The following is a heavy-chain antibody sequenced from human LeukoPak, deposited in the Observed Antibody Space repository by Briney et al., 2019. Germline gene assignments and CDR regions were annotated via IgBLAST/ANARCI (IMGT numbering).Heavy chain of an antibody. D-gene: IGHD4-11*01. CDR3: ANPPDYSSVDY. V-gene: IGHV3-23*01. Sequence: GGSLRLSCAASGFTFSSSAMNWVRQAPGEGLQWVSAISGSGGSTYYADSVKDRFTISRDNSKNTLYLQMNSLRAEDTAVYYCANPPDYSSVDYWGQGTLVTVSS. J-gene: IGHJ4*02. CDR2: ISGSGGST. CDR1: GFTFSSSA.